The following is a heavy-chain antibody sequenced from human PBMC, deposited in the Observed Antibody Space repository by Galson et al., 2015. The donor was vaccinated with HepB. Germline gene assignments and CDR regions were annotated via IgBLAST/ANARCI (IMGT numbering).Heavy chain of an antibody. J-gene: IGHJ5*02. D-gene: IGHD6-19*01. CDR2: IDPSDSYT. CDR3: ARLEGLSSGWSSNWFDP. CDR1: GYSFTSYW. Sequence: QSGAEVKKPGESLRISCKGSGYSFTSYWISWVRQMPGKGLEWMGRIDPSDSYTYYSPSFQGHVTISADKSISTAYLQWSSLKASDTAMYYCARLEGLSSGWSSNWFDPWGQGTLVTVSS. V-gene: IGHV5-10-1*01.